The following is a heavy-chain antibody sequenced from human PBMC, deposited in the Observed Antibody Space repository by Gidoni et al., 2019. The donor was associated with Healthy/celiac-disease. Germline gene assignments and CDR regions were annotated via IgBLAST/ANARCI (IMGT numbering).Heavy chain of an antibody. CDR3: AKVSGRTVLMVATPLALAIDY. J-gene: IGHJ4*02. D-gene: IGHD2-8*01. V-gene: IGHV3-30*18. Sequence: QVQLVESGGGVVQPGRSLRLSCAASGFTFSSNGMHWVRQAPGKGLEWVAVISYDGSNKYYADSVKGRFTISRDNSKNTLYLQMNSLRAEDTAVYYCAKVSGRTVLMVATPLALAIDYWGQGTLVTVSS. CDR2: ISYDGSNK. CDR1: GFTFSSNG.